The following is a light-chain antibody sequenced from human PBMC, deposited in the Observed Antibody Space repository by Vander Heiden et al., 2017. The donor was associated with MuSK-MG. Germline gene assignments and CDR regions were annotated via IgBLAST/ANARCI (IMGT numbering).Light chain of an antibody. J-gene: IGKJ4*01. CDR1: QSVDTY. CDR3: QQRAYWPLT. V-gene: IGKV3-11*01. Sequence: EIVLTQSPATLSLSPGERATLSCRASQSVDTYLAWFQQTPGQAPRLLIYDASTRASGTPARFSGRGSGTDFTLTISSLEPEDFAVFYCQQRAYWPLTFGGGTKV. CDR2: DAS.